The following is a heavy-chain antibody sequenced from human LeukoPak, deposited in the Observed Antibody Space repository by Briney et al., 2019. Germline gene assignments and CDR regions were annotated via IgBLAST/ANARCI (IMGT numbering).Heavy chain of an antibody. D-gene: IGHD6-19*01. J-gene: IGHJ3*02. CDR2: ISWNSGSI. Sequence: GGSLRLSCAASGFTFDDYAMHWVRQAPGKGLEWVSGISWNSGSIGYADSVKGRFTISRDNAKNSLYLQMNSLRAEDTALYYCARGTNRRLVRLDAFDIWGQGTMVTVSS. V-gene: IGHV3-9*01. CDR1: GFTFDDYA. CDR3: ARGTNRRLVRLDAFDI.